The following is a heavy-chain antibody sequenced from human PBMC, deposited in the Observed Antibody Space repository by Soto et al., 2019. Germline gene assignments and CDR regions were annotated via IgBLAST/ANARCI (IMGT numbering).Heavy chain of an antibody. Sequence: QVQLQESGPGLVKPSETLSLPCTVSGGSVSSGHYYWTWFRRPPGKGLEWIGNIDYGGSTNYSPSLKGRITISIDTSKDQFSLKLNSVTAADTAVYYCGREGGYTYGQGAFDYWGQGRLVTVSS. CDR2: IDYGGST. CDR3: GREGGYTYGQGAFDY. D-gene: IGHD5-18*01. CDR1: GGSVSSGHYY. J-gene: IGHJ4*02. V-gene: IGHV4-61*01.